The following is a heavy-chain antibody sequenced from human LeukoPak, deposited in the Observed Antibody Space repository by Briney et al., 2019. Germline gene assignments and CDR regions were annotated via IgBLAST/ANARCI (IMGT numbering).Heavy chain of an antibody. CDR2: IYTSGST. CDR3: ARVGYCSSTSCYMGFDY. CDR1: GGSISSGSYY. J-gene: IGHJ4*02. D-gene: IGHD2-2*02. V-gene: IGHV4-61*02. Sequence: SETLSLTCTVSGGSISSGSYYWSWIRQPAGKGLEWIGRIYTSGSTNYNPSLKSRVTISVDTSKNQFSLKLSSVTAADTAVYYCARVGYCSSTSCYMGFDYWGQGTLVTVSS.